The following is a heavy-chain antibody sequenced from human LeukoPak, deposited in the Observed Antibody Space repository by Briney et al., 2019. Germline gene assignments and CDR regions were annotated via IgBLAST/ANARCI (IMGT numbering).Heavy chain of an antibody. CDR2: ISSSSSYI. CDR1: GFMFSSYA. J-gene: IGHJ4*02. D-gene: IGHD1-26*01. CDR3: ARAMGATFPFDY. V-gene: IGHV3-21*01. Sequence: PGGSLRLSCVASGFMFSSYAMSWVRQAPGKGLEWVSSISSSSSYIYHADSVKGRFTISRDNATNSLYLQMNSLRAEDTAVYYCARAMGATFPFDYWGQGTLVTVSS.